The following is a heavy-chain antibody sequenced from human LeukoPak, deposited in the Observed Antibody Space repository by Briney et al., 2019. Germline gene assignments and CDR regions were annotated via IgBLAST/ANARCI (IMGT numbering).Heavy chain of an antibody. J-gene: IGHJ4*02. CDR3: ARGAITMVRGWEFDY. D-gene: IGHD3-10*01. CDR2: IYSGGSI. V-gene: IGHV3-66*01. Sequence: GGSLRLSCAASGFTFSNAGMNWVRQAPGKGLEWGSVIYSGGSIYNTNSVKGRFTISRDNSKNTLYLQMNSLRAEDTAVYYCARGAITMVRGWEFDYWGQGTLVAVSS. CDR1: GFTFSNAG.